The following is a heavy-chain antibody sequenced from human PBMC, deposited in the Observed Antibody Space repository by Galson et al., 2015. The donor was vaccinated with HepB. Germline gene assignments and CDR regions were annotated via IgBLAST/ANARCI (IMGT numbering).Heavy chain of an antibody. Sequence: SETLSLTCTVAGGDSISSTSYYWGWIRQPPGKGLDWIGSIYYSGSTYYNPSLKSRVIMSVDTSKNQFSLKMNSVTAADTAVYYCATQKVVSTGSALLTTRASWCDPWSQRTLVTVSS. V-gene: IGHV4-39*01. J-gene: IGHJ5*02. D-gene: IGHD2-2*01. CDR1: GGDSISSTSYY. CDR2: IYYSGST. CDR3: ATQKVVSTGSALLTTRASWCDP.